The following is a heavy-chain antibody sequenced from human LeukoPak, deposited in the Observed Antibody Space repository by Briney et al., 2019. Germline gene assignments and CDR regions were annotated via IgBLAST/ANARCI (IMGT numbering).Heavy chain of an antibody. J-gene: IGHJ1*01. D-gene: IGHD2-2*02. Sequence: GSLRLSCAASGFSFRDYWMSWVRQPPGKGLEWIGEINHSGSTNYNPSLKSRVTISVDTSKNQFSLKLSSVTAADTAVYYCASWPYRRALQHWGQGTLVTVSS. CDR1: GFSFRDYW. CDR2: INHSGST. V-gene: IGHV4-34*01. CDR3: ASWPYRRALQH.